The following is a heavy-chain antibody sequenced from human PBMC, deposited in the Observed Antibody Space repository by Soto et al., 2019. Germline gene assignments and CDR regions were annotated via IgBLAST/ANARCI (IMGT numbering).Heavy chain of an antibody. J-gene: IGHJ4*02. V-gene: IGHV3-23*01. D-gene: IGHD6-25*01. CDR1: GFTFSNYA. CDR3: TKFFVETGYNSGWPWSFHY. Sequence: EVQLLESGGGLVQPGRSLRLSCAASGFTFSNYAMSWVRQAPGQGLDWVSAISGSGGTTYYADSVKGWFTISRDNSKNTLCRQMNSLRAVDAAVYYCTKFFVETGYNSGWPWSFHYWGQGILVIVSS. CDR2: ISGSGGTT.